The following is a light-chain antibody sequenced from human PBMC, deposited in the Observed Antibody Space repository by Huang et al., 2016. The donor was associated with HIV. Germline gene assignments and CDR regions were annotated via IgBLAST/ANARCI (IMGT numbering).Light chain of an antibody. CDR1: QSVYSN. Sequence: EIVMTQSPATLSVSPGERATLPCRASQSVYSNLAWYQHKPGQAPRLLIYGASTRATGIPARFSGSGSGTEFTLTISSLQSEDFAVYYCQQYNNWPPLTFGGGTKVEIK. CDR3: QQYNNWPPLT. CDR2: GAS. V-gene: IGKV3-15*01. J-gene: IGKJ4*01.